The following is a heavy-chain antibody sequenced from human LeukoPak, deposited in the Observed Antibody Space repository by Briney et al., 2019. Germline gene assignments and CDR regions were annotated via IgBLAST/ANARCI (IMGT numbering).Heavy chain of an antibody. V-gene: IGHV3-23*01. Sequence: GRSLRLSCAASGFTFSSYAMSWVRQAPGKGLEWVSAISGSGGSTYYADSVKGRFTISRDNSKNTLYLQMNSLRAEGTAVYYCAKSASMVRGVIALYYYYGMDVWGQGTTVTVSS. CDR1: GFTFSSYA. J-gene: IGHJ6*02. CDR2: ISGSGGST. D-gene: IGHD3-10*01. CDR3: AKSASMVRGVIALYYYYGMDV.